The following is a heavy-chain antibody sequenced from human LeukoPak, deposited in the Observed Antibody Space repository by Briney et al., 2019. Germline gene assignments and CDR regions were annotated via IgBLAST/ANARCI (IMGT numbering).Heavy chain of an antibody. J-gene: IGHJ5*02. CDR3: ARDDSSGWYRRRRNWFDP. V-gene: IGHV1-46*01. D-gene: IGHD6-19*01. CDR1: GYTFTSYY. Sequence: ASVKVPCKASGYTFTSYYMHWVRQAPGQGLEWMGIINPSGGSTSYAQKFQGRVTMTRDTSTSTVYMELSSLRSEDTAVYYCARDDSSGWYRRRRNWFDPWGQGTLVTVSS. CDR2: INPSGGST.